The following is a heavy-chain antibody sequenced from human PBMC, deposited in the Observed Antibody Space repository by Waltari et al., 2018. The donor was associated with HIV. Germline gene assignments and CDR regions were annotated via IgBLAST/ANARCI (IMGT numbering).Heavy chain of an antibody. CDR1: GGTIRTAGYF. CDR2: IYYSGST. D-gene: IGHD3-10*01. J-gene: IGHJ4*02. V-gene: IGHV4-31*03. Sequence: QVKLQESGPGLVKPSETLSLTCSVSGGTIRTAGYFWSWVRQSPGRALEWIGYIYYSGSTYYNPSLKSRLTISSDSSNNHFSLKLNSVTAADTAVYYCARGPVRGAIDFWGQGAQVIVSS. CDR3: ARGPVRGAIDF.